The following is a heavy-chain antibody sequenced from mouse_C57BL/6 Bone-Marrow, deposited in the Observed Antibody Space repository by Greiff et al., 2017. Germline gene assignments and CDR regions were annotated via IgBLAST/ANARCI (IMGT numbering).Heavy chain of an antibody. D-gene: IGHD2-3*01. CDR2: FYPGSGSI. V-gene: IGHV1-62-2*01. J-gene: IGHJ4*01. Sequence: QVQLQQSGAELVKPGASVKLSCKASGYTFTEYTIHWVKQRPGQGLEWIGWFYPGSGSIKYNEKFKDKATLTADKSSSTVYMELSRMTSEDSAVYVCARHEDGYSYYYAMDYWGQGTSVTVSS. CDR3: ARHEDGYSYYYAMDY. CDR1: GYTFTEYT.